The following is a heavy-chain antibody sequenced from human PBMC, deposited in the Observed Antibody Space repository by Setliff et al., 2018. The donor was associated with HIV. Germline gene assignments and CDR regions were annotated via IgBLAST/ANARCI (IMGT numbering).Heavy chain of an antibody. V-gene: IGHV4-59*01. J-gene: IGHJ6*02. CDR3: ARSRTSSGYYGVTGYGMDV. CDR1: GGSISSDY. CDR2: IYYSGST. Sequence: PSETLSLTCTVSGGSISSDYWSWIRQPPGRGLEWIGYIYYSGSTNYNPSLKSRVTTSVATSKNQFSLKLNSVTTADTAVYYCARSRTSSGYYGVTGYGMDVWGQGTTVTVSS. D-gene: IGHD3-22*01.